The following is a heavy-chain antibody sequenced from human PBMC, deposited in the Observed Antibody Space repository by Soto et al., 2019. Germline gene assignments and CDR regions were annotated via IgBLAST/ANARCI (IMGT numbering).Heavy chain of an antibody. D-gene: IGHD6-19*01. Sequence: GGSLRLSCAASGFTLSSSAMSWVRQAPGMGLEWVSGISSSGTSTYYADSVKGRFTISRDNSKNTLYLQMNSLRAEDTAIYYCAQREARQFLVRRFDFWGQGTLVTVSS. J-gene: IGHJ4*02. CDR3: AQREARQFLVRRFDF. V-gene: IGHV3-23*01. CDR2: ISSSGTST. CDR1: GFTLSSSA.